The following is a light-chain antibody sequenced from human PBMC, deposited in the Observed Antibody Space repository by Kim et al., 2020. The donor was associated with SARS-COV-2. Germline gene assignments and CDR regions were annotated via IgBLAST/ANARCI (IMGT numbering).Light chain of an antibody. J-gene: IGKJ2*01. CDR2: LAS. V-gene: IGKV1-5*03. Sequence: VVARVTFACRDSPTISTWLACYQQKPGKAPNLLIYLASTLESGVPSRFIGSGSGTEFTLTIDSLQPDDFATYYCQHYSRFPYTFGQGTKVDIK. CDR3: QHYSRFPYT. CDR1: PTISTW.